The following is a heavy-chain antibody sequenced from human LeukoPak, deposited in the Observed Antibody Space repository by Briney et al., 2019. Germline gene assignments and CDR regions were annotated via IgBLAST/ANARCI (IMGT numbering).Heavy chain of an antibody. CDR3: ARQPTCDLPYNWFDP. CDR1: RGSISRSSYY. V-gene: IGHV4-39*01. J-gene: IGHJ5*02. Sequence: SETLSLTCTVSRGSISRSSYYWGWVRQHAGRGGEWGGNIYYCGSTYSNPSLKSRVPLSIDPSKNQFSLKLSSVTAADTAVYYCARQPTCDLPYNWFDPRGQGTLVTVSS. CDR2: IYYCGST.